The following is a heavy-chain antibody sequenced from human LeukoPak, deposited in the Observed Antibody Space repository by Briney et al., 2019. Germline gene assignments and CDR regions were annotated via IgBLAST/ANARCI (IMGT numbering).Heavy chain of an antibody. V-gene: IGHV4-59*01. Sequence: SETLSLTCTVSGGSISSYYWSWIRQPPGKGLEWIGYIYYSGSTNYNPSLKSRVTISVDTSKNQFSLKLSSVTAADTAVYYCARDPNGDYQYYYYYGMDVWGQGTTVTVSS. D-gene: IGHD4-17*01. J-gene: IGHJ6*02. CDR1: GGSISSYY. CDR2: IYYSGST. CDR3: ARDPNGDYQYYYYYGMDV.